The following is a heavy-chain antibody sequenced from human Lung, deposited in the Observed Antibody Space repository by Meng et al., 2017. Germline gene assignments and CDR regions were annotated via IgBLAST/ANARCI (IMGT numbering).Heavy chain of an antibody. CDR2: INPKSGDT. D-gene: IGHD6-25*01. CDR3: ARDEDISAAGKLFGDY. CDR1: GYNFPDYY. Sequence: ASVKVSCKPSGYNFPDYYIHWVRRAPGQGLEWMGRINPKSGDTHYAQEFQARVTMTGVTSISTAYMELSGLRSDDTAMYYCARDEDISAAGKLFGDYWGQGTLVTVSS. J-gene: IGHJ4*02. V-gene: IGHV1-2*06.